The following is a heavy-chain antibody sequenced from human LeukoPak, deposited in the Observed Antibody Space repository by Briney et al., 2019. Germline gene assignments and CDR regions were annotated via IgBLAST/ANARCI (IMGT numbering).Heavy chain of an antibody. J-gene: IGHJ4*02. CDR3: ARRRDFIDY. Sequence: GGSLRLSCAASGFTFSSYWMSWVRRAPGKGLEWVSYSSSSGSTIYYADSVKGRFAISRDNAKNSLYLQMNSLRAEDTAVYYCARRRDFIDYWGQGTLVAVSS. CDR1: GFTFSSYW. CDR2: SSSSGSTI. V-gene: IGHV3-48*04. D-gene: IGHD3/OR15-3a*01.